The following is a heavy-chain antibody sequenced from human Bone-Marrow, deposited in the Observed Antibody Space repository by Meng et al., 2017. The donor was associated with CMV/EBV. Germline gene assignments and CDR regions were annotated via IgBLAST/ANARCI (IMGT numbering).Heavy chain of an antibody. D-gene: IGHD6-13*01. Sequence: SEPLSLPCAVYGGSFSGYYWSWIRQPPGKGLEWIGEINHSGSTNYNPSLKSRVTISVDTSKNQFSLKLSSVTAADTAVYYCARGLHPGSSWYYGMDVWGQGTTVTVSS. J-gene: IGHJ6*02. CDR3: ARGLHPGSSWYYGMDV. CDR2: INHSGST. CDR1: GGSFSGYY. V-gene: IGHV4-34*01.